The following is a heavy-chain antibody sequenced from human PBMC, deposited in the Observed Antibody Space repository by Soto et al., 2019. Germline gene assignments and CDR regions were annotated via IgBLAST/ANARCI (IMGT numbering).Heavy chain of an antibody. V-gene: IGHV4-39*07. Sequence: PSETLSLTCTVSGGSISSSSYYWGWIRQPPGKGLEWIGSIYYSGSINYNPSLKSRVTISVDTSKNQFSLKLSSVTAADTAVYYCARDGVGYYGEDEYFQHWGQGTLVTVSS. D-gene: IGHD3-22*01. J-gene: IGHJ1*01. CDR3: ARDGVGYYGEDEYFQH. CDR1: GGSISSSSYY. CDR2: IYYSGSI.